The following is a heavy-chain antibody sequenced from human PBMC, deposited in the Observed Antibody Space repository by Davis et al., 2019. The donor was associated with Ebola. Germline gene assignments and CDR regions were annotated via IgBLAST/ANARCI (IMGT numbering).Heavy chain of an antibody. CDR1: GFTFRSYG. CDR3: ARDSGDFWSGTPYFDY. Sequence: PGGSLRLSCAASGFTFRSYGMHWVRQAPGKGLEWVAFIRYDGSNKYYADSVKGRFTISRDNSKNTLYLQMNSLRAEDTAVYYCARDSGDFWSGTPYFDYWGQGTLVTVSS. D-gene: IGHD3-3*01. CDR2: IRYDGSNK. J-gene: IGHJ4*02. V-gene: IGHV3-30*02.